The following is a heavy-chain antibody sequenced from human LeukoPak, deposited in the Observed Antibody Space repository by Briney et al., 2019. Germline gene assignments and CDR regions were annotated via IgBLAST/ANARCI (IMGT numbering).Heavy chain of an antibody. Sequence: GGSLRLSCAASEFTFRNYWMSWVRQAPGKGLEWVGNIKQDGREKHYVDSLKGRLTTSRDNAKKSLYLQMNSLRAEDTAVYYCARENYDVLTYFGTGMDVWGQGTTVTVSS. CDR1: EFTFRNYW. CDR2: IKQDGREK. CDR3: ARENYDVLTYFGTGMDV. D-gene: IGHD3-9*01. J-gene: IGHJ6*02. V-gene: IGHV3-7*04.